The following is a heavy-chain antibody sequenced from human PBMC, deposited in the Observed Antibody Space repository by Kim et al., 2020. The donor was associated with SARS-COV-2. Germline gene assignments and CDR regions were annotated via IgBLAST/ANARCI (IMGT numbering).Heavy chain of an antibody. D-gene: IGHD3-16*02. CDR2: IYYSGST. J-gene: IGHJ4*02. V-gene: IGHV4-39*01. Sequence: SETLSLTCTVSGGSISSSSYYWGWIRQPPGKGLEWIGSIYYSGSTYYNPSLKSRVTISVDTSKNQFSLKLSSVTAADTAVYYCASTMITFGGVIAPPDYWGQGTLVTVSS. CDR3: ASTMITFGGVIAPPDY. CDR1: GGSISSSSYY.